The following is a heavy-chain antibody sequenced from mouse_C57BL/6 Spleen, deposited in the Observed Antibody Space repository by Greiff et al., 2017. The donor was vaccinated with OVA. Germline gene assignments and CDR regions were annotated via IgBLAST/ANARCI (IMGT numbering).Heavy chain of an antibody. Sequence: VHLVESGAELVKPGASVKISCKASGYAFSSYWMNWVKQRPGKGLEWIGQIYPGDGDTNYNGKFKGKATLTADKSSSTAYMQLSSLTSEDSAVYFCARSYGSSSYYFDYWGQGTTLTVSS. CDR3: ARSYGSSSYYFDY. CDR1: GYAFSSYW. D-gene: IGHD1-1*01. V-gene: IGHV1-80*01. J-gene: IGHJ2*01. CDR2: IYPGDGDT.